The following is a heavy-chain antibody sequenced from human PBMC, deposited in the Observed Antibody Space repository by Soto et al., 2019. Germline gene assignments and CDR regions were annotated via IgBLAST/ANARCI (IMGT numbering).Heavy chain of an antibody. CDR3: AKDDASSGGYQGANVNYYFDY. Sequence: GGSLRLSCAASGFTFSSYGMHWVRQAPGKRLEWVAVISYDGSNKYYADSVKGRFTISRDNSKNTLYLQMNCLRSEDTAAYYCAKDDASSGGYQGANVNYYFDYWGQGTLVTVSS. V-gene: IGHV3-30*18. D-gene: IGHD6-25*01. CDR2: ISYDGSNK. CDR1: GFTFSSYG. J-gene: IGHJ4*02.